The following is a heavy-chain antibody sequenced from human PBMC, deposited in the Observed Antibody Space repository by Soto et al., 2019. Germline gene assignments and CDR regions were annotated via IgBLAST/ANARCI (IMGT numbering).Heavy chain of an antibody. CDR1: GYSFPGFW. CDR2: IFPGDSDT. V-gene: IGHV5-51*01. D-gene: IGHD5-12*01. CDR3: ARRGACYNYDY. J-gene: IGHJ4*02. Sequence: CGTSGYSFPGFWIGWVRQMPGKGLEWMVIIFPGDSDTRYSPSFQGQVAISADKSTSTAYLQWSSLKASDTAMYYCARRGACYNYDYWGQGTPVTVSS.